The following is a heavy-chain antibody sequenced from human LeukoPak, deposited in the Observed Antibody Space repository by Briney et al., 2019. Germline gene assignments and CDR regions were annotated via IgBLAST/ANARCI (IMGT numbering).Heavy chain of an antibody. D-gene: IGHD2-21*01. Sequence: GGSLRLSCPASGFTFSSYTMSWVRQAPGKGLEWVSVISASGAGTYYADSVKGRFIISRENSKNTLYLQMNSLRAEDTVVYYCAEGIFNPYYYMDVWGKGTTVTVSS. V-gene: IGHV3-23*01. CDR2: ISASGAGT. J-gene: IGHJ6*03. CDR1: GFTFSSYT. CDR3: AEGIFNPYYYMDV.